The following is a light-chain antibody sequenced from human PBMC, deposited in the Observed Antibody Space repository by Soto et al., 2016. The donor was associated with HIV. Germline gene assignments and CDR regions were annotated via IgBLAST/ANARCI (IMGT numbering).Light chain of an antibody. CDR1: NIGRKS. CDR3: QVWDEPSDAVV. V-gene: IGLV3-21*04. J-gene: IGLJ2*01. CDR2: DDT. Sequence: SYVLTQPPSVSVAPGKTATITCGGDNIGRKSVNWYQQKPGQAPILVIYDDTDRPSGIPGRFSGSNSGNAATLTITQVELGDEADYYCQVWDEPSDAVVFAGGTKVTVL.